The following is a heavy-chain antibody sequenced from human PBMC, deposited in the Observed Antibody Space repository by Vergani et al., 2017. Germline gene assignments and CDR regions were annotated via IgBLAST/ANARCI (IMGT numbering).Heavy chain of an antibody. J-gene: IGHJ5*02. CDR3: ARINYYGSSGYSLTRWHNWFDP. Sequence: EVQLVESGGGLVKPGGSLRLSCAASGFILSHYWMSWVRQAPGKGLEWVADINQDGSEKYYVDSVKGRFTISRDNAKNSLYLQMNSLRAEDTALYYCARINYYGSSGYSLTRWHNWFDPWGQGTLITFSS. CDR2: INQDGSEK. CDR1: GFILSHYW. V-gene: IGHV3-7*01. D-gene: IGHD3-22*01.